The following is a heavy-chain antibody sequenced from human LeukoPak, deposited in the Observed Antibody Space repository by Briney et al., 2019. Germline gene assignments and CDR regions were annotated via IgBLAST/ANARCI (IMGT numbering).Heavy chain of an antibody. J-gene: IGHJ3*02. V-gene: IGHV3-48*03. CDR3: ARTAAGLPLDAFDI. CDR1: GFTFSSYE. CDR2: ISISGSTI. D-gene: IGHD6-25*01. Sequence: HPGGSLRLSCAASGFTFSSYEMNWVRQAPGKGLEWVSFISISGSTIYYADSVKGRFTISRDNAKNSLYLQMNSLRAGDTAVYYCARTAAGLPLDAFDIWGQGTMVTVSS.